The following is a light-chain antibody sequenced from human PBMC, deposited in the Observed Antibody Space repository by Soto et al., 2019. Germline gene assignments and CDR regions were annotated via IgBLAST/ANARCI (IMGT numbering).Light chain of an antibody. CDR2: DAS. CDR3: QQRSNWPT. CDR1: QSVSSY. Sequence: EIVLTQSPATLSLSPGERATLSCRASQSVSSYLAWYQQKPGQAPRLLIYDASNRATGIPARFSGSGSGTDFTITISSLEPEDFAVYYCQQRSNWPTFGQGTRLE. V-gene: IGKV3-11*01. J-gene: IGKJ5*01.